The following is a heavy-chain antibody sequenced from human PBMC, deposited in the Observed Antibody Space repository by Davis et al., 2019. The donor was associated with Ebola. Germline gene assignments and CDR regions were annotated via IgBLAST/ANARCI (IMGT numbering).Heavy chain of an antibody. CDR2: ISYDGSNK. D-gene: IGHD2-2*01. J-gene: IGHJ6*03. V-gene: IGHV3-30*18. Sequence: PGGSLRLSCAASGFTFSSYGMHWVRQAPGKGLEWVAVISYDGSNKYYADSVKGRFTISRDNSKNTLYLQMNSLRAEDTAVYYCAKDGGTSCYLCNAYYYMDVWGKGTTVTVSS. CDR1: GFTFSSYG. CDR3: AKDGGTSCYLCNAYYYMDV.